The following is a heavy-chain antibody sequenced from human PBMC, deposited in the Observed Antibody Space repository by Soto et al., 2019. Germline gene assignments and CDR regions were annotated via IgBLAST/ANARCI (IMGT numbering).Heavy chain of an antibody. CDR1: GGSINSGSYY. CDR3: ARRSGYDLDYDVFDM. CDR2: IYYSGRT. J-gene: IGHJ3*02. V-gene: IGHV4-39*01. Sequence: QLQLQESGPGLVKPSETLSLTCTVSGGSINSGSYYWGWIRQPPGKGLEWIGNIYYSGRTYNNPSLKSRLTMSADTPKIQLSLRLSSVTAADTAVYYCARRSGYDLDYDVFDMWGQGTMVTVSS. D-gene: IGHD5-12*01.